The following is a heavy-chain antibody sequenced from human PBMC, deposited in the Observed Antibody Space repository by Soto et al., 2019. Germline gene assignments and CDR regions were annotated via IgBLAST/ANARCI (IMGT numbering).Heavy chain of an antibody. Sequence: SETLSLTCTVSGDSVTSDSHYWGWIRQPPGKGLESIANISNSGSTYYNPSLKSRVTISVDTSKNQFSLKLRSVTAADTAVYYCARPVVADYYFDYWGQGTLVTVSS. CDR3: ARPVVADYYFDY. J-gene: IGHJ4*02. V-gene: IGHV4-39*01. CDR2: ISNSGST. D-gene: IGHD3-22*01. CDR1: GDSVTSDSHY.